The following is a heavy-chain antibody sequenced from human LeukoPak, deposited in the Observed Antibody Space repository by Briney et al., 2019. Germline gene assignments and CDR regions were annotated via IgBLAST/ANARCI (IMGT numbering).Heavy chain of an antibody. Sequence: SQTLSLTCTVSGGSISSGDYYWSWIRQPPGKGLEWIGYIYYSGSTYYNPSLKSRVTISVDTSKNQFSLRLSTVTAADTAVYYCARAGVATWQYWGQGTLVTVSS. CDR2: IYYSGST. D-gene: IGHD5-12*01. J-gene: IGHJ4*02. CDR3: ARAGVATWQY. V-gene: IGHV4-30-4*08. CDR1: GGSISSGDYY.